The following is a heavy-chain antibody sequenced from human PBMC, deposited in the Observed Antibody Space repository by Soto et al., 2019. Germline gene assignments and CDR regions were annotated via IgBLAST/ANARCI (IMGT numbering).Heavy chain of an antibody. J-gene: IGHJ4*01. V-gene: IGHV4-39*02. CDR1: GGSISSSIYN. D-gene: IGHD3-16*02. CDR3: AREGSYRQTLRPPFYF. Sequence: SETLSLTCIVSGGSISSSIYNWGWIRQPAGKGLEWIGSIYYSGSTFYNPSLMGRVTISVDTSKNQFSLKMTSVTAADTAIYFCAREGSYRQTLRPPFYFWGHGILVTVSS. CDR2: IYYSGST.